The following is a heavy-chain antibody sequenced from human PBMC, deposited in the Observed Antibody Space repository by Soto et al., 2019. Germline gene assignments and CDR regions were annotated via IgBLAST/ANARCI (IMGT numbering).Heavy chain of an antibody. V-gene: IGHV3-9*01. CDR2: ISWNSGSI. CDR3: ASDIGYVAGMEDGFDS. Sequence: EVQLVESGGGLVQPGRSLRLSCAASGFTFDDYAMHWVRQAPGKGLEWVSGISWNSGSICYADSVKGRFTIPRDNAKHSLYLQMNSLRDEDTDLYYCASDIGYVAGMEDGFDSWGQGAMVTVSS. J-gene: IGHJ3*02. D-gene: IGHD6-19*01. CDR1: GFTFDDYA.